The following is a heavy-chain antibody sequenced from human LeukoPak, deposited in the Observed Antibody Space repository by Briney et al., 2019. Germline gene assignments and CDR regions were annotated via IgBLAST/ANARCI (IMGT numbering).Heavy chain of an antibody. CDR2: INHSGST. Sequence: SETLSLTCAVYGGSFSNYYWSWIRQPPGKGLEWIGEINHSGSTNYNPSLKSRVTISVDTSKKQFSLKLSSVTAADTAVYYCARHAAAGPGSGWFDPWGQGTLVTVSS. D-gene: IGHD6-13*01. CDR3: ARHAAAGPGSGWFDP. V-gene: IGHV4-34*01. J-gene: IGHJ5*02. CDR1: GGSFSNYY.